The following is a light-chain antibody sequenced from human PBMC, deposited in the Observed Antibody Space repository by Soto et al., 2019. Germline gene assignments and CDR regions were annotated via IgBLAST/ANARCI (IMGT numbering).Light chain of an antibody. CDR1: QSVSSF. CDR3: QQRSNWPLLS. Sequence: EIVLTQSPATLSLSPGERATLSCRVSQSVSSFLAWYQQKPGQAPTLLIYDASYRAKGIPARFSGSGSGTDCTLNISSLEPEDFAVYYCQQRSNWPLLSYGQGTRLEIK. CDR2: DAS. V-gene: IGKV3-11*01. J-gene: IGKJ5*01.